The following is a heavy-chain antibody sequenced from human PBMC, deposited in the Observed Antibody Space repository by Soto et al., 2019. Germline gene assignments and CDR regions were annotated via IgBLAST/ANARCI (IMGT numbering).Heavy chain of an antibody. D-gene: IGHD5-12*01. CDR2: IKQDGSEK. V-gene: IGHV3-7*03. Sequence: GGSLRLSCAASGFTFSSYGMSWVRQAPGKGLEWVANIKQDGSEKYYVDSVKGRFTISRDNAKNSLYLQMNSLRAEDTAVYYCAREDRGGYSGYDGTATYYYGMDVWGQVTTVPVSS. J-gene: IGHJ6*02. CDR3: AREDRGGYSGYDGTATYYYGMDV. CDR1: GFTFSSYG.